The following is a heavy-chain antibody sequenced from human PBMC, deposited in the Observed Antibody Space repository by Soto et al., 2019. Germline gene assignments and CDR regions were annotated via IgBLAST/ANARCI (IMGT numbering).Heavy chain of an antibody. D-gene: IGHD3-3*01. J-gene: IGHJ6*02. CDR2: IWYDGNDK. CDR3: AREHFDFWSGYRSRRAMDV. CDR1: GFSFSSYG. V-gene: IGHV3-33*01. Sequence: QEHLVESGGGVVQPGRSLRLSCAASGFSFSSYGMHWVRQAPGKGLEWVAVIWYDGNDKYYADSVKGRFTVSRDNCKSTLYLQMNSLRAEDTAVYYCAREHFDFWSGYRSRRAMDVWGQGTTVTVSS.